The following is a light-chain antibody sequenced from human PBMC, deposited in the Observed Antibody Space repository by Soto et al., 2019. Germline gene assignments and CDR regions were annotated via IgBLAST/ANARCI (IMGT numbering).Light chain of an antibody. CDR1: SSNLGDNT. CDR3: AAWDATLDGYV. V-gene: IGLV1-44*01. J-gene: IGLJ1*01. CDR2: SYD. Sequence: QSVLTQPPSASGTPGQRVTISCSTSSSNLGDNTVNWYQHVPGTAPKLLIYSYDQRPSGVPDRFSGSRSGTSASLAISGLQSEDEAEYYCAAWDATLDGYVFGAGAMV.